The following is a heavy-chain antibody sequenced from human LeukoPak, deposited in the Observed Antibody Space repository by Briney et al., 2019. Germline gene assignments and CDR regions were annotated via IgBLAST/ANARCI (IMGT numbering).Heavy chain of an antibody. CDR3: ARDYNWNLDPDP. D-gene: IGHD1-7*01. CDR1: GFSFSNCW. V-gene: IGHV3-7*05. J-gene: IGHJ5*02. Sequence: GGSLRLSCAASGFSFSNCWMSWVRQAPGKGREGVASIREDGSQKYYVDSVRGRFTISRDNATNSLYMQMNSLRVEDTAVYYCARDYNWNLDPDPWGQGTLVTVSS. CDR2: IREDGSQK.